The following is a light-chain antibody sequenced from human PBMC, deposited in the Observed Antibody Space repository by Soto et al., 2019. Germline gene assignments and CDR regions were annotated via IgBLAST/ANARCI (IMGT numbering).Light chain of an antibody. CDR1: QSISSW. Sequence: DIQMTQSPSTLSASVGDRVTITCRASQSISSWLAWYQQKPGKAPKLLIYDASSLESGVPSRFSGSGSGTESTLTISSLQPDDFATDYCQPYNSYPRTFGQGTKVDIK. CDR3: QPYNSYPRT. CDR2: DAS. J-gene: IGKJ1*01. V-gene: IGKV1-5*01.